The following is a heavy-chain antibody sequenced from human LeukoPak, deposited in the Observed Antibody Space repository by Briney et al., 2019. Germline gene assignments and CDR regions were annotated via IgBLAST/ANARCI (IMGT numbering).Heavy chain of an antibody. J-gene: IGHJ6*02. CDR1: GYSFTSYW. CDR3: ARGHGSGSYYTNYYYYGMDV. Sequence: GESLKISCKGSGYSFTSYWIGWVRQMPGKGLEWMGIIYPGDSDTRYSPSFQGQVTISADKSTSTAYLQWSSLKASDTAMYYCARGHGSGSYYTNYYYYGMDVWGQGTTVTVSS. CDR2: IYPGDSDT. D-gene: IGHD3-10*01. V-gene: IGHV5-51*01.